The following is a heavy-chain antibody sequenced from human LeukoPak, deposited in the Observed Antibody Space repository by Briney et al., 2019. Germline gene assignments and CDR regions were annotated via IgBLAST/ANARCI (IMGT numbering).Heavy chain of an antibody. Sequence: GGSLRLSCAASGFTFSNYAMSWVRQAPGKGLEWVSVIYSGGSTYYADSVKGRFTISRHNSKNTLYLQMNSLKAEDTAVYYCARESIYCGGDCYQDYWGQGTLVTVSS. CDR3: ARESIYCGGDCYQDY. J-gene: IGHJ4*02. V-gene: IGHV3-53*04. CDR1: GFTFSNYA. CDR2: IYSGGST. D-gene: IGHD2-21*02.